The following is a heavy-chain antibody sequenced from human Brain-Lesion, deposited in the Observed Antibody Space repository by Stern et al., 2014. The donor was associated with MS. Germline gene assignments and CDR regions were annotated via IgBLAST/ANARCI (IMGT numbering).Heavy chain of an antibody. CDR1: GFTFSNYW. J-gene: IGHJ5*01. CDR3: ARGERWFAS. CDR2: VNNDGRRT. V-gene: IGHV3-74*02. D-gene: IGHD3-10*01. Sequence: EVQLVESGGGLVQPGGSLRLSCAASGFTFSNYWMHWVRQAPGKGLVWVSRVNNDGRRTSYADSVKGRFTMSRDNAKNPLYLQMNSLRVEDTAIYYCARGERWFASWGQGTLFTVSS.